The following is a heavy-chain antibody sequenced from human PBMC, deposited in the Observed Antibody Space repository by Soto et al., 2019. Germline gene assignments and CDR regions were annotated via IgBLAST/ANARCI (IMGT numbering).Heavy chain of an antibody. D-gene: IGHD2-15*01. V-gene: IGHV1-18*01. Sequence: QVQLVQSGAEVKKPGASVKVSCKASGFTFSKFGISWGRQAPGQGLEWMGWISGYNGNTDYAQKFQGRVTMTTDTSTSTAYLELRSLRSDDTAVFFCARAYCSAGSCYPDYWGQGTLVTVSS. CDR3: ARAYCSAGSCYPDY. CDR2: ISGYNGNT. J-gene: IGHJ4*02. CDR1: GFTFSKFG.